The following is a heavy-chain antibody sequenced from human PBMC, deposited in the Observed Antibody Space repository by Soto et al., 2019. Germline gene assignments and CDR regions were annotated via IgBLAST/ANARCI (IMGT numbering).Heavy chain of an antibody. CDR2: IYYSGST. V-gene: IGHV4-31*03. CDR3: ARVDQLPNLVDP. J-gene: IGHJ5*02. Sequence: SETLSLTCTVSGGSISSGGYYWSWIRQHPWKGLEWIGYIYYSGSTYYNPSLKSRVTISVDTSKNQFSLKLSSVTAADTAVYYCARVDQLPNLVDPWGQGXLVTVSS. CDR1: GGSISSGGYY. D-gene: IGHD2-2*01.